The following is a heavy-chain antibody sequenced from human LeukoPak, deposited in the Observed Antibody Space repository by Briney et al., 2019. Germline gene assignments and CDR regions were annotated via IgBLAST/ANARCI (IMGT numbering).Heavy chain of an antibody. Sequence: GGSLRLSCAASGFTFSSYAMHWVRQAPGKGLEWVAVISYDGSNKYYADSVKGRFTISRDNSKNTLYLQMNSLRAEDTAVYYCARGNGDYLLDAFDIWGQGTMVTVSS. J-gene: IGHJ3*02. D-gene: IGHD4-17*01. CDR3: ARGNGDYLLDAFDI. V-gene: IGHV3-30*04. CDR1: GFTFSSYA. CDR2: ISYDGSNK.